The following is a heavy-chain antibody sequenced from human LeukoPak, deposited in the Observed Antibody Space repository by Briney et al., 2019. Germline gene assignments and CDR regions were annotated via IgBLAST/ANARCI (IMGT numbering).Heavy chain of an antibody. CDR1: GYIFTTHG. J-gene: IGHJ4*02. D-gene: IGHD6-13*01. V-gene: IGHV1-2*02. Sequence: ASVKVSCKASGYIFTTHGISWVRQAPGQGLEWMGWINPNSGGTNYAQKFQGRVTMTRDTSITTAYMDLSRLTYDDTAVYYCTRGIAARYWGQGTLVTVSS. CDR3: TRGIAARY. CDR2: INPNSGGT.